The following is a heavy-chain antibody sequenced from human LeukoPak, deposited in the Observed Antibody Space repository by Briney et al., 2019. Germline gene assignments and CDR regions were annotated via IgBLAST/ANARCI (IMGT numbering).Heavy chain of an antibody. CDR1: GYTFTGYY. CDR2: INPNSGGT. Sequence: ASVKVSCKASGYTFTGYYMHWVRQAPGQGLEWMGWINPNSGGTNYAQKFQGRVTMTRDTSISTAYMELSRLRSDDTAVYYCARDWNCGGDCYSTWGQGTLVTDSS. D-gene: IGHD2-21*02. V-gene: IGHV1-2*02. J-gene: IGHJ4*02. CDR3: ARDWNCGGDCYST.